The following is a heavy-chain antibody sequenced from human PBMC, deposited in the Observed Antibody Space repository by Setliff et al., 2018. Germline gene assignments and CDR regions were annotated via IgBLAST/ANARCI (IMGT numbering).Heavy chain of an antibody. V-gene: IGHV3-74*01. CDR2: ITPDGSST. CDR1: GFTFSSYW. CDR3: AKDLRDYYYDSSGYYDY. J-gene: IGHJ4*02. D-gene: IGHD3-22*01. Sequence: GGSLRLSCAASGFTFSSYWMHWVRQAPGKGLVWVSRITPDGSSTSYADSVKGRFTISRDNSKNTLYLQMNSLRAEDTAVYYCAKDLRDYYYDSSGYYDYWGQGTLVTVSS.